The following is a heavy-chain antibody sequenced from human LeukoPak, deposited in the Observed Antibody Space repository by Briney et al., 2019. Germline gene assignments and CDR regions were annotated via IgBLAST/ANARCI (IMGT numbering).Heavy chain of an antibody. J-gene: IGHJ4*02. D-gene: IGHD7-27*01. V-gene: IGHV3-64*01. CDR2: ISSNGGST. CDR1: GFTFSSYA. CDR3: ARDELTGSFDY. Sequence: GGSLRLSCAASGFTFSSYAMHWVRQAPGKGLEYVSAISSNGGSTYYANSVKGRFTISRDTSKNTLYLQMGSLRAEDMAVYYCARDELTGSFDYWGQGTLVTVSS.